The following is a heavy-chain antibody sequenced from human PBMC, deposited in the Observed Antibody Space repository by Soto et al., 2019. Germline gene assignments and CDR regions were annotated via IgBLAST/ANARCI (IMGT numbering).Heavy chain of an antibody. CDR2: IWYDGSNK. D-gene: IGHD4-17*01. J-gene: IGHJ4*02. CDR1: GFTFSSYG. V-gene: IGHV3-33*01. Sequence: PGGSLRLSCAASGFTFSSYGMHWVRQAPGKGLEWVAVIWYDGSNKYYADSVKGRFTISRDNSKNTLYLQMNSLRAEDTAVYYCARGTVTTYNYFDYWGQGTLVTVSS. CDR3: ARGTVTTYNYFDY.